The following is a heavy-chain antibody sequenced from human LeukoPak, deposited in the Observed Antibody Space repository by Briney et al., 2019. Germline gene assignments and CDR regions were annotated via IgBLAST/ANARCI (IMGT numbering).Heavy chain of an antibody. CDR1: GGSISSYY. V-gene: IGHV4-4*09. CDR2: IYTSGST. J-gene: IGHJ4*02. CDR3: ARSRLGMGGYYFDY. Sequence: SETLSLTCTVSGGSISSYYWSWIRQPPGTGLEWIGYIYTSGSTNYNPSLKSRVTISVDTSKNQFSLKLSSVTAADTAVYYCARSRLGMGGYYFDYWGQGTLVTVSS. D-gene: IGHD7-27*01.